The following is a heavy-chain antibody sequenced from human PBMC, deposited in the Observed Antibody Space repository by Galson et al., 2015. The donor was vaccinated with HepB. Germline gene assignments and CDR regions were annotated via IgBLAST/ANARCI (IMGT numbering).Heavy chain of an antibody. CDR3: ARDRAIVRVGGCPTGY. Sequence: SLRLSCAASGFTFSSYGMHWVRQAPGKGLEWVALTSYDGSNKYYADSVKGRFTISRDNSKNTLYLQMNSLRAEDTAVYYCARDRAIVRVGGCPTGYWGQGTLVTVSS. D-gene: IGHD2-15*01. V-gene: IGHV3-30*03. CDR2: TSYDGSNK. CDR1: GFTFSSYG. J-gene: IGHJ4*02.